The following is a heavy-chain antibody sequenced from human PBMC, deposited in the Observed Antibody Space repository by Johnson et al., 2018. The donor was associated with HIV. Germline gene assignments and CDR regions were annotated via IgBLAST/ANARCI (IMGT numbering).Heavy chain of an antibody. CDR3: AKVARYGGSGWVDAFDI. V-gene: IGHV3-30*02. J-gene: IGHJ3*02. CDR2: IRYDGSNK. Sequence: QVQLVESGGGVVRPGGSLRLSCAASGFNFDDYGMSWVRQAPGKGLEWVAFIRYDGSNKYYADSVKGRFTISRDNSKNTVFLQMNTLRADDTAVYYCAKVARYGGSGWVDAFDIWGQGTMVTVS. CDR1: GFNFDDYG. D-gene: IGHD6-19*01.